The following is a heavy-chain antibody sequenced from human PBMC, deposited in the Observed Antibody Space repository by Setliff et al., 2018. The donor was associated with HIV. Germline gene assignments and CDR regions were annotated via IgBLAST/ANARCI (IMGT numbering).Heavy chain of an antibody. J-gene: IGHJ3*02. V-gene: IGHV3-23*01. D-gene: IGHD1-26*01. CDR3: ARRGNYMEDAFDI. CDR2: ISGSGGDT. CDR1: GFTFSSYA. Sequence: GGSLRLSCASSGFTFSSYAMTWVRQAPGKGLECVAVISGSGGDTYYADSVKGRFVISREKSKSTLYLQMNSLRAEDTAVYYCARRGNYMEDAFDIWGQGTMVTV.